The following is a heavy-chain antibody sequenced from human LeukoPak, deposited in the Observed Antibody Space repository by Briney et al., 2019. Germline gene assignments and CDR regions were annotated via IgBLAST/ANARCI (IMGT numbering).Heavy chain of an antibody. J-gene: IGHJ3*02. CDR2: ISSNGGST. Sequence: GGSLRLSCAASGFTFSSYAMHWVRQAPGKGLEYVSAISSNGGSTYYANSVKGRFTISRDNSKNTLYLQMGSLRAEDMAVYYCARDGRLRYCSSTSCYDDAFDIWGQGTMVTVSS. CDR1: GFTFSSYA. V-gene: IGHV3-64*01. CDR3: ARDGRLRYCSSTSCYDDAFDI. D-gene: IGHD2-2*01.